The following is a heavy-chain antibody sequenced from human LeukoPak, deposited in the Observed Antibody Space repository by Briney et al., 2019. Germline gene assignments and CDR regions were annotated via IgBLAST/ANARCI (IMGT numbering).Heavy chain of an antibody. Sequence: GGSLRLSCTASGFTFGDYAMSWVRQAPGKGLEWVGFIRSKAYGCTTEYAASVKGRFTISRDDSKSIAYLQMNSLKTEDTAVYYCTREGEEWLLPQPDYWGQGTLVSVSS. V-gene: IGHV3-49*04. CDR3: TREGEEWLLPQPDY. CDR2: IRSKAYGCTT. D-gene: IGHD3-3*01. J-gene: IGHJ4*02. CDR1: GFTFGDYA.